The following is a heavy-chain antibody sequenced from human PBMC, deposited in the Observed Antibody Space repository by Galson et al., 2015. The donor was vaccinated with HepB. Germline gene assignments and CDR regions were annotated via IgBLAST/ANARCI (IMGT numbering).Heavy chain of an antibody. J-gene: IGHJ4*02. Sequence: SVKDSCKASGGTFSTCTLSWVRQAPGQGLEWMGGIIPIFGSANYAQKFQGRVTITADESTSTTYMELRRLRSEDTAVYYCARQYDTSGYYPYWGQGTLVTVSS. CDR2: IIPIFGSA. D-gene: IGHD3-22*01. CDR1: GGTFSTCT. V-gene: IGHV1-69*13. CDR3: ARQYDTSGYYPY.